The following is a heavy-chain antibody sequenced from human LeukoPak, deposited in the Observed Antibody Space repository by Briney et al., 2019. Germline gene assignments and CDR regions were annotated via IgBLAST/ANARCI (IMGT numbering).Heavy chain of an antibody. V-gene: IGHV3-23*01. CDR2: ITASGGST. D-gene: IGHD1-14*01. CDR3: AKGSGINHYHWIDP. CDR1: GFTFSSYN. J-gene: IGHJ5*02. Sequence: TGGSLRLSCAASGFTFSSYNMTWVRQAPGKGLEWVSGITASGGSTYYADSVKGRFTISRDNSKNTLYLQMDSLRAEDTALYYCAKGSGINHYHWIDPWGQGTLVTVSS.